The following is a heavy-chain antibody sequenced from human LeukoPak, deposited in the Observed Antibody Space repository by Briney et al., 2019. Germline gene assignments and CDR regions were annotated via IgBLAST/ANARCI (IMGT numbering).Heavy chain of an antibody. V-gene: IGHV4-39*01. Sequence: PSETLSLTCTVSGGSISSSSYYWGWIRQPPGKGLEWIGSIYYSGSTYYNPPLKSRVTISVDTSKNQFSLKLSSVTAADTAVYYCARIHYGGSDYWGQGTLVTVSS. D-gene: IGHD4-23*01. CDR1: GGSISSSSYY. CDR2: IYYSGST. CDR3: ARIHYGGSDY. J-gene: IGHJ4*02.